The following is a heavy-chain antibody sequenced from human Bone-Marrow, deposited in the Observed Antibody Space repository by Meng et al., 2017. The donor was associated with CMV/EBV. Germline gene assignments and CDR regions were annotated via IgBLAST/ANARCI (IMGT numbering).Heavy chain of an antibody. CDR2: ISSSGSTI. V-gene: IGHV3-48*04. CDR3: ARGYYDFWSGYYNDYYYGMDV. CDR1: GFTFSNYR. Sequence: GESLKISCAASGFTFSNYRFNWVRQAPGKGLEWVSSISSSGSTIYYADSVKGRFTISRDNAKNSLYLQMNSLRAEDTAVYYCARGYYDFWSGYYNDYYYGMDVWGQGTTVTVSS. D-gene: IGHD3-3*01. J-gene: IGHJ6*02.